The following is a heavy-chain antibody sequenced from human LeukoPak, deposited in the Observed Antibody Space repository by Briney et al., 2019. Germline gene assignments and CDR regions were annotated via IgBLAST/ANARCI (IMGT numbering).Heavy chain of an antibody. D-gene: IGHD3-22*01. Sequence: GGSLRLSCVVSGFTFRTYAMHWVRQAPGKGLEWVAVVSYDGSNKYYADSVQGRFTISRDNSRNTLHLQMNSLRADDTAVYYCARDTHYYDPSAYYSRGEYYHHGMDAWGQGTSVTASS. CDR3: ARDTHYYDPSAYYSRGEYYHHGMDA. J-gene: IGHJ6*02. V-gene: IGHV3-30-3*01. CDR1: GFTFRTYA. CDR2: VSYDGSNK.